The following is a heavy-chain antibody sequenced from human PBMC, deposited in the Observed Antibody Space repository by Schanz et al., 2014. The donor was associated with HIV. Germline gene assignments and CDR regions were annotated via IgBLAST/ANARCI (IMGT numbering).Heavy chain of an antibody. CDR2: ISYDRRNK. Sequence: QVQLVESGGGVVQPGRSLRLSCAASGFTFSSYGMHWVRQAPGKGLEWVAVISYDRRNKYYADSVKGRFTISRDNSKNTLFLQMNSLRGEDSAVYYCAKVGRIYSTTWIDHWGQGTLVTVSS. D-gene: IGHD6-13*01. CDR3: AKVGRIYSTTWIDH. CDR1: GFTFSSYG. J-gene: IGHJ4*02. V-gene: IGHV3-30*18.